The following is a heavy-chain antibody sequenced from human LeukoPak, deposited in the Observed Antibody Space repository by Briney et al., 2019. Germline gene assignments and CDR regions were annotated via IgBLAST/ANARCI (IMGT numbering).Heavy chain of an antibody. J-gene: IGHJ4*02. D-gene: IGHD5-24*01. CDR3: ARRWNGYNPFDY. CDR1: GGSISSSSYY. V-gene: IGHV4-39*01. CDR2: IYYSGST. Sequence: SETLSLTCTVPGGSISSSSYYWGWIRQPPGKGLEWIGSIYYSGSTYYNPSLKSRVTISVDTSKNQFSLKLGSVTAADTAVYYCARRWNGYNPFDYWGQGTLVTVSS.